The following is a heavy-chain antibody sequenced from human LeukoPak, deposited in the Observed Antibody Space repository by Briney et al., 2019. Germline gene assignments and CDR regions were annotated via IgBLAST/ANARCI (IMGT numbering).Heavy chain of an antibody. CDR1: GYSFTSYW. D-gene: IGHD4-17*01. V-gene: IGHV3-21*01. CDR3: ARDPPLYDDYNYFDY. Sequence: GESLKISCKGSGYSFTSYWIGWVRQAPGKGLEWVSSIGSSGGAIHYADSVKGRFTISRDNAKNSLYLQMNSLRPEDTAVYYCARDPPLYDDYNYFDYWGQGTLVTVSS. J-gene: IGHJ4*02. CDR2: IGSSGGAI.